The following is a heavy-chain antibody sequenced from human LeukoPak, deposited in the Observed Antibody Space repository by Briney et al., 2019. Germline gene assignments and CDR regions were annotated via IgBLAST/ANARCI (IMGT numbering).Heavy chain of an antibody. V-gene: IGHV3-48*03. CDR1: GFSSSGFD. J-gene: IGHJ4*02. Sequence: PGGSLRLSCAASGFSSSGFDMNWVRQAPGKGLEWIAHIGTSVNAIYYADSVKGRFTISRDNARDSLFLQMDSLRVEDTAVYYCARDSVWFGDLLNWGQGALVIVST. D-gene: IGHD3-10*01. CDR3: ARDSVWFGDLLN. CDR2: IGTSVNAI.